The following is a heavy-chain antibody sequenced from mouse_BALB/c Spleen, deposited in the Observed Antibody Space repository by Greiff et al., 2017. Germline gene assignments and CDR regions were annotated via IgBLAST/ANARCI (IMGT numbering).Heavy chain of an antibody. Sequence: EVQLVESGGGLVQPGGSRKLSCAASGFTFSSFGMHWVRQAPEKGLEWVAYISSGSSTIYYADTVKGRFTISRDNPKNTLFLQMTSLRSEDTAMYYCARNWDGYFDVWGAGTTVTVSS. CDR2: ISSGSSTI. D-gene: IGHD4-1*01. J-gene: IGHJ1*01. V-gene: IGHV5-17*02. CDR1: GFTFSSFG. CDR3: ARNWDGYFDV.